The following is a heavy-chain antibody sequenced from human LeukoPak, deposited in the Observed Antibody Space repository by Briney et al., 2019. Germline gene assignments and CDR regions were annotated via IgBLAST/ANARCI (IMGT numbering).Heavy chain of an antibody. V-gene: IGHV3-74*01. CDR3: TREPWGAKGAAWGMDV. CDR2: INGDGRNI. J-gene: IGHJ6*02. D-gene: IGHD1-26*01. CDR1: GFTFSSYW. Sequence: GGSLRLSCVASGFTFSSYWMHWVRQDPRKGLVWVSRINGDGRNINYADSVRGRFTISRDNAKNTLYLQMNTLRVEDTAVYYCTREPWGAKGAAWGMDVWGQGTTVTVSS.